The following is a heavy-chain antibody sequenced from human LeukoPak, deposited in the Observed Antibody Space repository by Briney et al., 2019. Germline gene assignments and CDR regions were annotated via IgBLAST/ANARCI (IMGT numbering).Heavy chain of an antibody. V-gene: IGHV3-23*01. CDR2: ISGSGDSA. CDR3: AKDSTVTNVYYFDY. D-gene: IGHD4-17*01. CDR1: GFTFSSYA. Sequence: GGSLRLSCAASGFTFSSYAMSWVRQAPGKGLEWVSTISGSGDSAYYADSVKGRFTISRDNSKNTLYLQMNSLRAEDTAVYYCAKDSTVTNVYYFDYWGQGTLVTVSS. J-gene: IGHJ4*02.